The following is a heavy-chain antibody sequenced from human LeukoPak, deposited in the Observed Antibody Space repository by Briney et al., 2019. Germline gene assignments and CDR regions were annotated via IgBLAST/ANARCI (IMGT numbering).Heavy chain of an antibody. CDR1: EDSVSSNSAA. Sequence: SQTLSLTCAISEDSVSSNSAAWNWIRQSPSRGLEWLGRTYYRSKWYNDYAVSVKSRTTINPDTSKNQFSLQLNSVTPEDTAVYYCARASLQEGFLTGHYFDYWGQGTLVTVSS. CDR3: ARASLQEGFLTGHYFDY. D-gene: IGHD7-27*01. J-gene: IGHJ4*02. V-gene: IGHV6-1*01. CDR2: TYYRSKWYN.